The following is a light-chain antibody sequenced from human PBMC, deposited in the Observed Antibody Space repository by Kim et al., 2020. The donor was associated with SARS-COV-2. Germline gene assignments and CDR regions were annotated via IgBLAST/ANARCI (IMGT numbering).Light chain of an antibody. Sequence: NFMLTQPHSVSESPGKTVTISCTGSSGSIASNYVQWYQQRPGSAPTTVIYEDNQRPSGVPDRFSGSIDSSSNSASLTISGLKTEDGADYYCQSYDSSNQVFGGGTQLTVL. CDR2: EDN. CDR1: SGSIASNY. V-gene: IGLV6-57*02. J-gene: IGLJ3*02. CDR3: QSYDSSNQV.